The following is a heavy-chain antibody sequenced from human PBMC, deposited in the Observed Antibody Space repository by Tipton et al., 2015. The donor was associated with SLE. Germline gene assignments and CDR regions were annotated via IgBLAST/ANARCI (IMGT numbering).Heavy chain of an antibody. D-gene: IGHD4-11*01. Sequence: LRLSCTVSGGSISGYYWSWIRQPAGKGLEWIGRIYSSGSTYYNPSLKSRVTISVDTSKNQFSLKLSSVTAADTAVYYCARVTTNVDPWGQGTLVTVSS. CDR1: GGSISGYY. CDR2: IYSSGST. J-gene: IGHJ5*02. CDR3: ARVTTNVDP. V-gene: IGHV4-4*07.